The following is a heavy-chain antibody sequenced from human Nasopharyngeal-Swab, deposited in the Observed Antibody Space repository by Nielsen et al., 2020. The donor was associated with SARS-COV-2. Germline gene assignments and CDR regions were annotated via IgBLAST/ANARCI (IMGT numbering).Heavy chain of an antibody. D-gene: IGHD3-22*01. CDR2: ISGSGGST. V-gene: IGHV3-23*01. J-gene: IGHJ4*02. CDR3: AKDLSLAVITTPNY. Sequence: GESLKISCAASGFTFSSYAMSWVRQAPGKGLEWVSAISGSGGSTYYADSVKGRFTISRDNSKNTLYLQMNSLRAEDTAVYYCAKDLSLAVITTPNYWGQGTLVTVSS. CDR1: GFTFSSYA.